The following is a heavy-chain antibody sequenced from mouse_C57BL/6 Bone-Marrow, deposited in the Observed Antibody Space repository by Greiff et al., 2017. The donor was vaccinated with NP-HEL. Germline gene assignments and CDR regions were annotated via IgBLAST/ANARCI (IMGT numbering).Heavy chain of an antibody. CDR2: ISDGGSYT. CDR3: ARDKGSPDY. Sequence: EVKVVESGGGLVKPGGSLKLSCAASGFTFSSYAMSWVRQTPEKRLEWVATISDGGSYTYYPDNVKGRFTISRDNAKNNLYLQMSHLKSEDTAMYYCARDKGSPDYWGQGTTLTVSS. CDR1: GFTFSSYA. V-gene: IGHV5-4*01. D-gene: IGHD1-1*02. J-gene: IGHJ2*01.